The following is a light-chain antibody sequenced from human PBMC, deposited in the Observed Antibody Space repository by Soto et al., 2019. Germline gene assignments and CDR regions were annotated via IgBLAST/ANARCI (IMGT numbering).Light chain of an antibody. CDR2: EVT. CDR3: CSYAGSSAYWV. V-gene: IGLV2-23*02. Sequence: QSALTQPASVSGSPGQSITISCTGTSSDVGSYSLVSWYQQHPGKAPKLMIYEVTKRPSGVSNRFSGSKSGNTASLTISGLQADDEADYYCCSYAGSSAYWVFGGGTKLTVL. J-gene: IGLJ3*02. CDR1: SSDVGSYSL.